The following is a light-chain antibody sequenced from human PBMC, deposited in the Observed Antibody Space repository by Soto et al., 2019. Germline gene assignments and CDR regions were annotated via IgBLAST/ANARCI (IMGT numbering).Light chain of an antibody. CDR1: SSNIGSNY. CDR3: AAWADSLSGYVV. J-gene: IGLJ2*01. V-gene: IGLV1-47*01. Sequence: QSVLTQPPSASGTPGQRVTISCSGSSSNIGSNYVYWYQQLPGTAPKLLIYRNNQRPSGVPDRFSGSKYGTSASLAISGLRSEDEADYYCAAWADSLSGYVVFGGGTKLTVL. CDR2: RNN.